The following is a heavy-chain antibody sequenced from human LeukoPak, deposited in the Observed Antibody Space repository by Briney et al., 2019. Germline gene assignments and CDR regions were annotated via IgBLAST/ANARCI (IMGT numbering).Heavy chain of an antibody. CDR1: GFIVSGDF. V-gene: IGHV3-53*01. D-gene: IGHD1-26*01. CDR2: IYSDGST. J-gene: IGHJ4*02. CDR3: ARERGRGRDSPWFDY. Sequence: GGSLRLSCAASGFIVSGDFMSWVRQAPGKGLEWVSVIYSDGSTYYADSVKGRFTISRDNSKNTQDLQMTGLRAEDTAVYYCARERGRGRDSPWFDYWGQGTLVTVSS.